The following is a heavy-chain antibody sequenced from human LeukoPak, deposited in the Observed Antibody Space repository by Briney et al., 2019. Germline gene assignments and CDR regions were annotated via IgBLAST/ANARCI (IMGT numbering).Heavy chain of an antibody. J-gene: IGHJ3*02. CDR1: GFTFSSYA. D-gene: IGHD3-22*01. CDR2: ISGSGGST. V-gene: IGHV3-23*01. CDR3: AKDMGINDSSGYYYVARAFDI. Sequence: GGSLRLSCAASGFTFSSYAMSWVRQAPGKGLEWVSAISGSGGSTYYADSVKGRFTISRDNSKNTLYLQMNSLRAEDTALYYCAKDMGINDSSGYYYVARAFDIWGQGTMVTVSS.